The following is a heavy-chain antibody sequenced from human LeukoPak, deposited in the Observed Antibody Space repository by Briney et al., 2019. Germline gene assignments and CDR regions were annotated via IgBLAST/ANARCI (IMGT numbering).Heavy chain of an antibody. V-gene: IGHV3-7*03. CDR2: IMQDGSEE. CDR3: AARSSGNPYF. CDR1: GLTLSNYW. D-gene: IGHD1-26*01. Sequence: GGSLRLSCTASGLTLSNYWMIWVRQAPGKGLQWVAKIMQDGSEEYYVDSVKGRFTISRDNAENSLYLQMNSLRVEDTAVYYCAARSSGNPYFWGQGTLVTVSS. J-gene: IGHJ4*02.